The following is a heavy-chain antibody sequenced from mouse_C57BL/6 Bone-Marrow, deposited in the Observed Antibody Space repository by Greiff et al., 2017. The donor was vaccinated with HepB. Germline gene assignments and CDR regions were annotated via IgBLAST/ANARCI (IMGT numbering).Heavy chain of an antibody. CDR1: GNAFTNYL. J-gene: IGHJ4*01. V-gene: IGHV1-54*01. CDR3: ARRGLRRGYYAMDY. Sequence: VQLQQSGAELVRPGTSVKVSCKASGNAFTNYLIEWVKQRPGQGLEWIGVINPGSGGTNYNEKFKGKATLTADKSSSTAYMQLSSLTSEDSAVYLCARRGLRRGYYAMDYWGQGTSVTVSS. D-gene: IGHD2-4*01. CDR2: INPGSGGT.